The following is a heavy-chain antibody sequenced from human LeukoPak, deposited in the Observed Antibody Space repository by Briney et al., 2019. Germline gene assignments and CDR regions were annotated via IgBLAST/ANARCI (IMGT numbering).Heavy chain of an antibody. CDR3: ARIITMVRGVFYYHGMDV. D-gene: IGHD3-10*01. Sequence: SETLSLTCTVSGGSISSYYWSWIRQPPGKGLEWIGYIYYSGSTNYNPSLKSRVTISVDTSKNQFSLKLSSVTAADTAVYYCARIITMVRGVFYYHGMDVWGQGTTVTVSS. J-gene: IGHJ6*02. CDR2: IYYSGST. V-gene: IGHV4-59*01. CDR1: GGSISSYY.